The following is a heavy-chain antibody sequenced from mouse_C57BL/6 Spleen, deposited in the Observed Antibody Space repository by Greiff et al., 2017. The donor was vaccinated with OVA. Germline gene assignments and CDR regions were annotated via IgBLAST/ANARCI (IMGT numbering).Heavy chain of an antibody. CDR3: VRQTTVVAYYNAMDY. Sequence: GGGLVQPKGSLKLPCAASGFSFNTYAMNWVRQAPGKGLEWVARIRSKSNNYATYYADSVKDRFTISRDDSESMLYLQMNNLKTEDTAMYYCVRQTTVVAYYNAMDYWGQGTSVTVSS. V-gene: IGHV10-1*01. CDR2: IRSKSNNYAT. CDR1: GFSFNTYA. D-gene: IGHD1-1*01. J-gene: IGHJ4*01.